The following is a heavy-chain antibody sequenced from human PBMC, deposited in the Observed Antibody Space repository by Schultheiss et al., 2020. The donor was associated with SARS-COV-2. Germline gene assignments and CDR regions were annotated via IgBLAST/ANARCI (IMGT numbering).Heavy chain of an antibody. Sequence: SGPTLVKPTQTLTLTCNFSGVSLSTNGVGVGWIRQPPGKALEWLALIYWDDDKRYSPSLTSRLTITKDTSKNQVVLTMTNMDPVDTATYYCARILTGTTAFDYWGQGTLVTVSS. J-gene: IGHJ4*02. V-gene: IGHV2-5*02. CDR1: GVSLSTNGVG. D-gene: IGHD1-7*01. CDR3: ARILTGTTAFDY. CDR2: IYWDDDK.